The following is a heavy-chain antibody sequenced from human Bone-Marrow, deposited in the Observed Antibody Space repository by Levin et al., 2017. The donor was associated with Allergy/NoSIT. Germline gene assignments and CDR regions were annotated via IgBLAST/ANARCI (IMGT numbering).Heavy chain of an antibody. CDR3: ARPIAASRYYFDC. CDR2: ISGGGGST. Sequence: GESLKISCAASGFTFSSYVMIWVRQAPGKGLEWVSAISGGGGSTYYADSVKGQFTISRDNSQNTLYLQINSLRAEDTAVYYCARPIAASRYYFDCWGQGTLVTVSS. J-gene: IGHJ4*02. V-gene: IGHV3-23*01. CDR1: GFTFSSYV.